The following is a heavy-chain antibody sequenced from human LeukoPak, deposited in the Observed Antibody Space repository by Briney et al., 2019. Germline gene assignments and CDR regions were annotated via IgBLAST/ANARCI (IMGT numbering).Heavy chain of an antibody. CDR2: IASDGSST. Sequence: PGGTLRLSCAASGFTFSSYWMNWVRHAPGKGLVWVSRIASDGSSTTYADSVKGRFSISRDNAKNTLYLQMNSLRVEDTAVYYCARAGGPPTAMGFDPWGQGSLVSVS. V-gene: IGHV3-74*01. D-gene: IGHD2-2*01. CDR3: ARAGGPPTAMGFDP. J-gene: IGHJ5*02. CDR1: GFTFSSYW.